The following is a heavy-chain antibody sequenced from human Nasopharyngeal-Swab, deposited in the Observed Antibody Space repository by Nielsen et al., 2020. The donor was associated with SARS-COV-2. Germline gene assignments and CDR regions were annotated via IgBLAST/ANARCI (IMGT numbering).Heavy chain of an antibody. V-gene: IGHV4-4*02. CDR1: GGSISSSNW. CDR3: ARCIAAAGPAPDY. J-gene: IGHJ4*02. D-gene: IGHD6-13*01. Sequence: SETLSLTCAVSGGSISSSNWWSWVRQPPGKGLEWIGEIYHSGSTNYNPSLTSRVTISVDTSKNQFSLKLSSVTAADTAVYYCARCIAAAGPAPDYWGQGTLVTVSS. CDR2: IYHSGST.